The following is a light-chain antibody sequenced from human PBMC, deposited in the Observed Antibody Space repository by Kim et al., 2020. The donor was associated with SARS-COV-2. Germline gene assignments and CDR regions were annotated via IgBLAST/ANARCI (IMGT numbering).Light chain of an antibody. J-gene: IGLJ3*02. CDR2: QDS. CDR1: KLGDNY. Sequence: SYELTQPPSVSVSPGQTASITCSGDKLGDNYACWYQQKPGQSPVLVIYQDSKRPSGIPERFSGSNSGNTATLTISGPQAMDEADYYCQAWDSSAWVFGGG. CDR3: QAWDSSAWV. V-gene: IGLV3-1*01.